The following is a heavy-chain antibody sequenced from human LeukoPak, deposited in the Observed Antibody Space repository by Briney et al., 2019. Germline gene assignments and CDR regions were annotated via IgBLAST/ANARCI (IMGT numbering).Heavy chain of an antibody. CDR1: GRSFVGGY. J-gene: IGHJ5*02. Sequence: SETLSLTCAVYGRSFVGGYWSWIRQPPGMGLEWIGEGDQTGGTKHNPSLKGRVTISADSSKNQFSLKLYSVTAADTAVYYCARNGQSGFSFDPSGQGTLVTVSS. CDR2: GDQTGGT. V-gene: IGHV4-34*01. CDR3: ARNGQSGFSFDP. D-gene: IGHD3-3*01.